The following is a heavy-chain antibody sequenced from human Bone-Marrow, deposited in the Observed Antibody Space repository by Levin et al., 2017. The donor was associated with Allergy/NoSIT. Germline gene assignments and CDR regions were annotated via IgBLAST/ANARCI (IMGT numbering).Heavy chain of an antibody. CDR2: IVVGSGNT. CDR1: GFTFTSSA. V-gene: IGHV1-58*01. CDR3: AAAGIVVVTTEAFDI. D-gene: IGHD2-21*02. Sequence: GGSLRLSCKASGFTFTSSAVQWVRQARGQRLEWIGWIVVGSGNTNYAQKFQERVTITRDMSTSTAYMELSSLRSEDTAVYYCAAAGIVVVTTEAFDIWGQGTMVTVSS. J-gene: IGHJ3*02.